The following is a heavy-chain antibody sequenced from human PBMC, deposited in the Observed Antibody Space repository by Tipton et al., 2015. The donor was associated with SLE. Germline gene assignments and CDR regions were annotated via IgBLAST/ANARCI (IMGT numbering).Heavy chain of an antibody. CDR3: ARTGVRGAVASYWYFDL. D-gene: IGHD6-19*01. CDR2: IYYSGST. J-gene: IGHJ2*01. V-gene: IGHV4-59*08. CDR1: GGSISSYY. Sequence: TLSLTCTVSGGSISSYYWSWIRQPPGKGLEWIGYIYYSGSTNYNPSLKSRVTISVDTSKNQFSLKLSSVTAADTAAYYCARTGVRGAVASYWYFDLWGRGTLVTVSS.